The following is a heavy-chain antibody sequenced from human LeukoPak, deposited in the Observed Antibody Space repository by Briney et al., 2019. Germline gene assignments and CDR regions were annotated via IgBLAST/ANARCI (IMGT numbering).Heavy chain of an antibody. CDR2: INSDGSET. V-gene: IGHV3-74*01. CDR3: ARGYRGEVPEPEGDS. D-gene: IGHD1-14*01. Sequence: GGALRLSCAASGFTFSNYWMHWVRHALGEGLVWVSRINSDGSETSHADSEEGGFTISRDNAKNALYLRMNSLRVEDTAVYYCARGYRGEVPEPEGDSWGQGTLVTVSS. J-gene: IGHJ4*02. CDR1: GFTFSNYW.